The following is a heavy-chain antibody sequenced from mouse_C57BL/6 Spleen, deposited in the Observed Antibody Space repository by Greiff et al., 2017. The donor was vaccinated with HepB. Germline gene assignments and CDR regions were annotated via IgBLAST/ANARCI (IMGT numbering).Heavy chain of an antibody. D-gene: IGHD2-1*01. CDR3: TRDRGDVNSFAY. CDR1: GFTFSSYA. CDR2: ISSGGDYI. V-gene: IGHV5-9-1*02. J-gene: IGHJ3*01. Sequence: EVKLVESGEGLVKPGGSLKLSCAASGFTFSSYAMSWVRQTPEKRLEWVAYISSGGDYIYYADTVKGRFTISRDNARNNLYLQMSSLKSEDTAMYYCTRDRGDVNSFAYWGQGTLVTVSA.